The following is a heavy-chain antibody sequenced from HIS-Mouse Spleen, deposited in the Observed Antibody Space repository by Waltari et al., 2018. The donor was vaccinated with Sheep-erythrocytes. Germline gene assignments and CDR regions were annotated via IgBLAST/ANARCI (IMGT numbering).Heavy chain of an antibody. CDR2: INPGYSDT. D-gene: IGHD3-3*01. CDR3: ARGPVLRFLEWLPTDAFDI. J-gene: IGHJ3*02. Sequence: EVQLVQSGAEVKKPGESLKISCKGSGYSFTSYWIGWVRQMPGKGLEWMGIINPGYSDTRYSPSVPGQATISADKSISTAYLQWSSLKASDTAMYYCARGPVLRFLEWLPTDAFDIWGQGTMVTVSS. V-gene: IGHV5-51*03. CDR1: GYSFTSYW.